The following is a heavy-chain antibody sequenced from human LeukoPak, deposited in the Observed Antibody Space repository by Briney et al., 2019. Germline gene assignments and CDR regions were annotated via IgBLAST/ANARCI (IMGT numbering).Heavy chain of an antibody. Sequence: GASVKVSCKASGYTFTNYGINWQRQAPGQGLEWMGWISAYNGNTNYAQRLQGRVTMTTDTSTSTAYMELRSLRSDDTAVYYCARDSLGSMEYWGQGTLVTVSS. D-gene: IGHD3-16*01. CDR3: ARDSLGSMEY. V-gene: IGHV1-18*01. CDR1: GYTFTNYG. J-gene: IGHJ4*02. CDR2: ISAYNGNT.